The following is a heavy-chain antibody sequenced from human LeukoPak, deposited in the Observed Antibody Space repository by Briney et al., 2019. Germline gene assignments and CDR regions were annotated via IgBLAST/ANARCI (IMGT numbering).Heavy chain of an antibody. V-gene: IGHV1-2*02. Sequence: ASVKVSCKASGYTFTGYYMHWVRQAPGQGLEWMGWINPNSGGTNYAQKFQGRVTMTRDTSISTAYMELSRLRSDGTAVYYCASTMIVVVIMGNAFDIWGQGTMVTVSS. J-gene: IGHJ3*02. CDR3: ASTMIVVVIMGNAFDI. D-gene: IGHD3-22*01. CDR2: INPNSGGT. CDR1: GYTFTGYY.